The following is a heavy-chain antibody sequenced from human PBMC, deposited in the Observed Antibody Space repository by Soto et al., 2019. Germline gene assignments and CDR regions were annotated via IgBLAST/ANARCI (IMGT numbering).Heavy chain of an antibody. CDR1: GFSFSSFA. Sequence: EVQLLESGGGLVQPGGSLRLSCAASGFSFSSFAMSWVRQAPGKGLEWVSVISGSGDSTYYADSVKGRFTISRDNSKNTLYLQMNGLRADDTAVYYCAKGQGGTTATWDYRGQGTLVTVSS. D-gene: IGHD1-1*01. J-gene: IGHJ4*02. CDR2: ISGSGDST. V-gene: IGHV3-23*01. CDR3: AKGQGGTTATWDY.